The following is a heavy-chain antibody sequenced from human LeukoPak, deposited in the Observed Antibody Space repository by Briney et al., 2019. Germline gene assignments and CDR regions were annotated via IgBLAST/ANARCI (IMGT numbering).Heavy chain of an antibody. CDR2: ISSSSSYI. D-gene: IGHD3-3*01. Sequence: GSLRLSCAASGFTFSSYSMNWVRQAPGKGLEWVSSISSSSSYIYYADSVKGRFTISRDNAKNSLYLQMNSLRAEDTAVYYCARGGFGVVITNWFDPWGQGTLVTVSS. J-gene: IGHJ5*02. V-gene: IGHV3-21*01. CDR3: ARGGFGVVITNWFDP. CDR1: GFTFSSYS.